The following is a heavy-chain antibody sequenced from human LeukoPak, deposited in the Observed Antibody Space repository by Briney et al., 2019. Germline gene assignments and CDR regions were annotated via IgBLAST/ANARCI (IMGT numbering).Heavy chain of an antibody. J-gene: IGHJ2*01. CDR1: GGSISSSSYY. Sequence: RASETLSLTCTVSGGSISSSSYYWGWIRQPPGKGLEWVGSIYYSGSTNYNPSLKSRVTISVDTSKNQFSLKLSSVTAADTAVYYCARARSNHHYWYFDLWGRGTLVTVSS. CDR3: ARARSNHHYWYFDL. CDR2: IYYSGST. D-gene: IGHD1-14*01. V-gene: IGHV4-39*07.